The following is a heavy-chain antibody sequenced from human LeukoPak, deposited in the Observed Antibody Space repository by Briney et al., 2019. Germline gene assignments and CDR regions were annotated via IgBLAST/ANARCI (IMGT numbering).Heavy chain of an antibody. CDR2: IYPGDSDT. V-gene: IGHV5-51*01. CDR3: ARGQVVPQCGSCYSHAFDI. Sequence: AGESLKISCKGSGYSFTSYWIGWVRQMPGKGLEWMGIIYPGDSDTRYSPSFQGQVTISADKSISTAYLQWSSLKASDTAMYYCARGQVVPQCGSCYSHAFDIWGQGTMVTVSS. D-gene: IGHD2-15*01. CDR1: GYSFTSYW. J-gene: IGHJ3*02.